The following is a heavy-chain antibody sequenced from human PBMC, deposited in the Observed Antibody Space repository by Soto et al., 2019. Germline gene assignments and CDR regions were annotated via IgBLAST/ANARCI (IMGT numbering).Heavy chain of an antibody. Sequence: SETLSLTCTVSGAPINSGGYYWSWVRHLPGKGLEWIGYVYFSGTTYYNPSLESRVAISLDTSQNQFSLKLTSVSAADTAVYYCASGDAWGVPLAYWGQGTLVTVSS. D-gene: IGHD4-17*01. V-gene: IGHV4-31*03. CDR1: GAPINSGGYY. CDR2: VYFSGTT. CDR3: ASGDAWGVPLAY. J-gene: IGHJ4*02.